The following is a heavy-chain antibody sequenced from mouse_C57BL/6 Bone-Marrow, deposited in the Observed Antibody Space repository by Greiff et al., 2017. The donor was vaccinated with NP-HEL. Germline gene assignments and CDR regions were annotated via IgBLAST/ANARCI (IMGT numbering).Heavy chain of an antibody. V-gene: IGHV1-64*01. J-gene: IGHJ3*01. CDR3: ARRGYGSSPWFAY. Sequence: QVQLKQPGAELVKPGASVKLSCKASGYTFTSYWMHWVKQRPGQGLEWIGMIHPNSGSTNYNEKFKSKATLTVDKSSSTAYMQLSSLTSEDSAVYYCARRGYGSSPWFAYWGQGTLVTVSA. CDR1: GYTFTSYW. D-gene: IGHD1-1*01. CDR2: IHPNSGST.